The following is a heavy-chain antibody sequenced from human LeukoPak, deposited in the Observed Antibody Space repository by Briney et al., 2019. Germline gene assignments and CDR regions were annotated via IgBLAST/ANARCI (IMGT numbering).Heavy chain of an antibody. CDR3: AREDLADAFDI. V-gene: IGHV4-59*01. Sequence: PSETLSLTCTVSGGSISSYYWSWIRQPPGKGLEWIGYIYYSGSTNYNPSLKSRVTISVDTSKNQFSLKLSSVTAADTAVYYCAREDLADAFDIWGQGTMVTVSS. CDR1: GGSISSYY. CDR2: IYYSGST. J-gene: IGHJ3*02.